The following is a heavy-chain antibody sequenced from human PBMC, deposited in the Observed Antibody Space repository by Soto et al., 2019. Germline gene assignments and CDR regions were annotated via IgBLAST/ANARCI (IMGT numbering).Heavy chain of an antibody. D-gene: IGHD6-6*01. Sequence: VGSLRVSCAACGFTFSDYYLSLIRQPPGKGLEWVSYISSSGSTIYYADSVKGRFTISRDNAKNSLYLQMNSLRAEDTAVYYCATPARAARRGLFEYEGQATLVTF. CDR3: ATPARAARRGLFEY. CDR2: ISSSGSTI. J-gene: IGHJ4*02. CDR1: GFTFSDYY. V-gene: IGHV3-11*01.